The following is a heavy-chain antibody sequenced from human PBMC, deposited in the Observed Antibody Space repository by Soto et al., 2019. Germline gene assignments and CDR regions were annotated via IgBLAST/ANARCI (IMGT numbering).Heavy chain of an antibody. D-gene: IGHD4-4*01. Sequence: GSLRLSCAASGLIFRNAWMSWVRQAPGKGLEWVGRIKSKSSGGTTDYAAPVEGRVTISRDDSKSTLYLQMTSLTIEDTAVYFCASEKGWRQSPLDSWGQGALVTVS. CDR3: ASEKGWRQSPLDS. CDR1: GLIFRNAW. J-gene: IGHJ5*01. CDR2: IKSKSSGGTT. V-gene: IGHV3-15*01.